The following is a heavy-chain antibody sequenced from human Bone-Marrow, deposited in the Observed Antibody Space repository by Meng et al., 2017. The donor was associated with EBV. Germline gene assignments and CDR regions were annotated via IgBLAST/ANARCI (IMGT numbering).Heavy chain of an antibody. V-gene: IGHV3-23*01. J-gene: IGHJ4*02. D-gene: IGHD4/OR15-4a*01. CDR3: ATETYGDNTVNFDN. CDR2: SSGNGDFT. Sequence: LGVGGRLVPSGGFLRLSWGAYGFTLSSYSMSLVRQAPGKGLEWVSSSSGNGDFTYYVDSVKGRFTIFRDNSKNTLYLQMNSLRAEDTAVYFCATETYGDNTVNFDNWAQGTLVTVSS. CDR1: GFTLSSYS.